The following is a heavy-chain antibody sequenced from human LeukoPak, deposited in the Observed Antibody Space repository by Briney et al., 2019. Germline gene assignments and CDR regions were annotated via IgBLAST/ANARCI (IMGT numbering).Heavy chain of an antibody. V-gene: IGHV2-70*04. CDR1: GFSLSTSGMR. D-gene: IGHD3-22*01. CDR2: IDWDDAK. J-gene: IGHJ6*03. Sequence: SGPTPVNPTQTLTLTCSFSGFSLSTSGMRVSWIRQPTGKALEWLARIDWDDAKFYSTSLKTRLTISKDTSKNQVVLTMTNMDPVDTATYYCARMGASSSGYSHYYYYMDVWGEGTTVTVSS. CDR3: ARMGASSSGYSHYYYYMDV.